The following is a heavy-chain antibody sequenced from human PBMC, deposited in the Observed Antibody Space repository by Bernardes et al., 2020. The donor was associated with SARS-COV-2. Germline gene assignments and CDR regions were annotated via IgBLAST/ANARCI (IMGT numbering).Heavy chain of an antibody. CDR1: GFTFSSYA. CDR2: ISYDGSNK. CDR3: ARDDRSSSSGAFDI. J-gene: IGHJ3*02. V-gene: IGHV3-30*01. Sequence: GGSLRLSCAASGFTFSSYAMHWVRQAPGKGLEWVAVISYDGSNKYYADSVKGRFTISRDNSKNTLYLQMNSLRAEDTAVYYCARDDRSSSSGAFDIWGQGTMVTVSS. D-gene: IGHD6-6*01.